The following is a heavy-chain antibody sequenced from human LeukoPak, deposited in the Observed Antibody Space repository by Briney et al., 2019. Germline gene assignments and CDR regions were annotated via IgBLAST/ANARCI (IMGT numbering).Heavy chain of an antibody. CDR1: GGSISSSSHY. D-gene: IGHD5-18*01. Sequence: SSETLSLTCSVSGGSISSSSHYWGWIRQPPGKGLEWIGSMYSSGSTYYNPSLKSRVTISVDTSKNQFSLKLSSVTAADTAVYYCARRRTGYSTYYMDVWGKGTTVTISS. J-gene: IGHJ6*03. CDR2: MYSSGST. CDR3: ARRRTGYSTYYMDV. V-gene: IGHV4-39*07.